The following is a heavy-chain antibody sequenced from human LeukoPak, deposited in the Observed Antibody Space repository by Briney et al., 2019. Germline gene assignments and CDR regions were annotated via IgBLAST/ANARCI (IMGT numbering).Heavy chain of an antibody. J-gene: IGHJ4*02. CDR2: ISGSGGST. V-gene: IGHV3-23*01. CDR1: GFTFSSYA. Sequence: PGGSLRLSCAASGFTFSSYAMSWVRQAPGKGLEWVSAISGSGGSTYYAASVKGRFTISRDNAKNSLYLQMNSLRAEDTAVYYCARWGDYDCWGQGTLVTVSS. CDR3: ARWGDYDC. D-gene: IGHD2-21*01.